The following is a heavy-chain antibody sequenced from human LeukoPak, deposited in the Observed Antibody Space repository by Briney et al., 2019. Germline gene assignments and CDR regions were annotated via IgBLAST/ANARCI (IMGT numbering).Heavy chain of an antibody. V-gene: IGHV3-23*01. Sequence: GGSLRLSCAASGFTFSSYAMTWARQAPVKGLEWVSAISGDGTRTYYADSVKGRFTISRDNSKNTLYLEMSSLRVEDTAIYYCAKWPEGAMDYFDYWGQGTLVTVSS. D-gene: IGHD3-16*01. J-gene: IGHJ4*02. CDR1: GFTFSSYA. CDR3: AKWPEGAMDYFDY. CDR2: ISGDGTRT.